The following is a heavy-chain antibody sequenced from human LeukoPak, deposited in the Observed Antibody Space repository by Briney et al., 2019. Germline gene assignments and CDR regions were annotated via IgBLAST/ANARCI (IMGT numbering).Heavy chain of an antibody. V-gene: IGHV3-66*02. CDR1: GFTVSSNY. Sequence: GGSLRLSCAAPGFTVSSNYMSWVRQAPGKGMEWVSVIYSGGSTYYADSVKGRFTISRDNSKNTLYLQMNSLRAEDTAVYYCARVLPVGYSSGYFFGYWGQGTLVTVSS. CDR2: IYSGGST. D-gene: IGHD3-22*01. J-gene: IGHJ4*02. CDR3: ARVLPVGYSSGYFFGY.